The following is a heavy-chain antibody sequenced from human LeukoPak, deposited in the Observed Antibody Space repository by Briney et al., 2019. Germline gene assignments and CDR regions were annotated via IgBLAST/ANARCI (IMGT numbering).Heavy chain of an antibody. CDR2: INSDGSST. CDR1: GFTFSSYW. D-gene: IGHD6-19*01. V-gene: IGHV3-74*01. CDR3: ARVSGSGWYVGSY. J-gene: IGHJ4*02. Sequence: GGSLRLSCAASGFTFSSYWMHWVRQPPGKGLVWVSRINSDGSSTSYADSVKGRFTISRDNAKNTLYLQMNSLRAEDTSVYYCARVSGSGWYVGSYWGQGTLVTVSS.